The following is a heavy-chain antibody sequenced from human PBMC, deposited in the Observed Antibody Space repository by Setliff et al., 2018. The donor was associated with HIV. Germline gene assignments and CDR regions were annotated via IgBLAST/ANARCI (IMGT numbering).Heavy chain of an antibody. D-gene: IGHD6-19*01. Sequence: ASVKVSCKASGYTFSSNDINWVRQATGQGLEWMGWMNPNSGNTGYGHKFQGRVTMTRDTSISTAYMDLNNLKFEDTAVYYCARGAWYTSGWYSSRYMDVWVEGTTVTVSS. J-gene: IGHJ6*03. CDR2: MNPNSGNT. CDR3: ARGAWYTSGWYSSRYMDV. CDR1: GYTFSSND. V-gene: IGHV1-8*01.